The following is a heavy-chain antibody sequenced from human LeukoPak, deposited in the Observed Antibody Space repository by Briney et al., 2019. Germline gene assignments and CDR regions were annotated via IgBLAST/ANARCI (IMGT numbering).Heavy chain of an antibody. D-gene: IGHD1-26*01. Sequence: GASVKVSCKASGYTFTSYYMHWVRQAPGQGLEWMGIINPSGGSTSYAQKFQGRVTMTRDTSTSTVYMELSGLRSEDTAVYYCARVNGGSYHIYYFDYWGQGTLVTVSS. J-gene: IGHJ4*02. CDR2: INPSGGST. CDR3: ARVNGGSYHIYYFDY. CDR1: GYTFTSYY. V-gene: IGHV1-46*01.